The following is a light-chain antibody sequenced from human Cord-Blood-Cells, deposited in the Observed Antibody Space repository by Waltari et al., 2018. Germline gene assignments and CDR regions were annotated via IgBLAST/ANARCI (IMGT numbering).Light chain of an antibody. CDR2: DVS. CDR1: SSDVGGYNY. V-gene: IGLV2-14*01. Sequence: QSALTQPASVSGSPGQSITISCTGTSSDVGGYNYVSWYQQHPGKAPKLMIYDVSKRPSGVSNRFSGSKSGNTASLAISWLQAEDEADYYCSSYTSSSNWVFGGGTKLTVL. CDR3: SSYTSSSNWV. J-gene: IGLJ3*02.